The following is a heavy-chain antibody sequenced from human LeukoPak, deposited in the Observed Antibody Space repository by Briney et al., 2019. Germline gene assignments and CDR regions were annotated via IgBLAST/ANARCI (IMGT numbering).Heavy chain of an antibody. CDR3: ASAGGDSRSPLPFYY. J-gene: IGHJ4*02. V-gene: IGHV3-7*01. Sequence: AGGSLRLSCAASGFSFSDAWMNWVRQAPGKGLEWVANIKQDGSEKYYVDSVKGRFTISRDNAENSLSLQMNSLRAEDTAVYYCASAGGDSRSPLPFYYWGQGTLVTVSS. CDR2: IKQDGSEK. CDR1: GFSFSDAW. D-gene: IGHD6-6*01.